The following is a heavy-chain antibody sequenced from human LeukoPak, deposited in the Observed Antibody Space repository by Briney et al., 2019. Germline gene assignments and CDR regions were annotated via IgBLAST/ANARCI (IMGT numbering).Heavy chain of an antibody. D-gene: IGHD2-15*01. V-gene: IGHV4-59*01. CDR3: AREYCSGGSCLDP. CDR2: IYYSGST. CDR1: GGSISSYY. J-gene: IGHJ5*02. Sequence: SETLSLTCTVSGGSISSYYWSWNRQPPGKGLEWIGYIYYSGSTNYNPSLKSRVTISVDTSKNQFSLKLSSVTAADTAVYYRAREYCSGGSCLDPWGQGTLVTVSS.